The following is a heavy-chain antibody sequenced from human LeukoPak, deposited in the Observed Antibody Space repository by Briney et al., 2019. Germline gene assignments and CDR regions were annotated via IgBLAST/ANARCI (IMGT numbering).Heavy chain of an antibody. V-gene: IGHV1-18*01. CDR3: ARVGSGYDYPLLYYYYYYMDV. D-gene: IGHD5-12*01. CDR2: LSAYNGNT. Sequence: ASVKVSCKASGYTFTSYGISWVRQAPGQGLEWMGWLSAYNGNTNYAQKLQGRVTMTTDTSTSTAYMELRSLRSDDTAVYYCARVGSGYDYPLLYYYYYYMDVWGKGTTVTVSS. CDR1: GYTFTSYG. J-gene: IGHJ6*03.